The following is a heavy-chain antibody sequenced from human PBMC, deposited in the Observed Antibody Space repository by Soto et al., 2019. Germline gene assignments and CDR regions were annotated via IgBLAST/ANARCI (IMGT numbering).Heavy chain of an antibody. V-gene: IGHV4-31*03. D-gene: IGHD3-3*01. CDR3: ASVPGRIKIFGVVTPSYGMDV. J-gene: IGHJ6*02. Sequence: SETLSLTCTVSGGSISSGVCYWSWIPKHPGKGLELIGYIYYSGSTYYNPSLKSRVTISVDTSKNQFSLKLSSVTAAGTAVYYCASVPGRIKIFGVVTPSYGMDVWGQGTTVTVSS. CDR1: GGSISSGVCY. CDR2: IYYSGST.